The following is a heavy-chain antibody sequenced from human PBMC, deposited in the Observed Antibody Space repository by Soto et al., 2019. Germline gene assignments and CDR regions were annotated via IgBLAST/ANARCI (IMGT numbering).Heavy chain of an antibody. CDR3: AKEKDFWSGYNGHDF. CDR2: ISGSGGST. Sequence: PGRSLRLSCAASGCTFSSYAISWVRQAPGKGLEWVSAISGSGGSTYYADSVKGRFTISRDNSKNTLHLQMNSLRAEDTAVYYCAKEKDFWSGYNGHDFWGQGTLVTVSS. CDR1: GCTFSSYA. D-gene: IGHD3-3*01. J-gene: IGHJ4*02. V-gene: IGHV3-23*01.